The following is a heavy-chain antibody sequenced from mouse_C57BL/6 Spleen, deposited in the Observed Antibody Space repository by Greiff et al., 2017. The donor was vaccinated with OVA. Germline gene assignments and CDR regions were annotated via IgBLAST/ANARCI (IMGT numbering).Heavy chain of an antibody. CDR3: AREDCGSSYRYFDV. CDR2: ISDGGSYT. J-gene: IGHJ1*03. D-gene: IGHD1-1*01. CDR1: GFTFSSYA. Sequence: EVQLVESGGGLVKPGGSLKLSCAASGFTFSSYAMSLVRQTPEKRLEWVATISDGGSYTYYPDNVKGRFTISRDNAKNNLYLQMSHLKSEDTAMYDCAREDCGSSYRYFDVWGTGTTVTVSS. V-gene: IGHV5-4*01.